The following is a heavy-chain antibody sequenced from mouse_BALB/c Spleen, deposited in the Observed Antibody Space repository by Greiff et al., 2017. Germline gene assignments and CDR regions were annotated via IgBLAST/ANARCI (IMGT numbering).Heavy chain of an antibody. CDR1: GFTFSDYY. CDR3: ARDQYDYDVAY. Sequence: EVKLQESGGGLVKPGGSLKLSCAASGFTFSDYYMYWVRQTPEKRLEWVATISDGGSYTYYPDSVKGRFTISRDNAKNNLYLQMSSLKSEDTAMYYCARDQYDYDVAYWGQGTLVTVSA. CDR2: ISDGGSYT. V-gene: IGHV5-4*02. J-gene: IGHJ3*01. D-gene: IGHD2-4*01.